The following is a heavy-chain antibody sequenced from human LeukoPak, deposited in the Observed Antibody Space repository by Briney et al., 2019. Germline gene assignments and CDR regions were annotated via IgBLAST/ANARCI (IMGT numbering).Heavy chain of an antibody. CDR1: GYPFSNYD. CDR3: TKASLAFGTKYFDP. D-gene: IGHD3-10*01. J-gene: IGHJ5*02. V-gene: IGHV1-8*01. CDR2: MNPKSGNT. Sequence: ASVKVSCKASGYPFSNYDINWVRQAPGQGLEWMGWMNPKSGNTDYGQKFQGRVTMTRVTSITTAYMELRSLRSDDTAVYYCTKASLAFGTKYFDPWGQGTLVTVSS.